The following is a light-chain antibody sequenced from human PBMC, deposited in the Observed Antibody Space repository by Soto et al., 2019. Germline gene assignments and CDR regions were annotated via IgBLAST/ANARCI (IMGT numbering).Light chain of an antibody. CDR2: EGS. Sequence: QSALTQPASVSGSPGQSITISCTGTSSDVGSYHIVSWYQQHPGKAPKLMIYEGSKRPSGVSNRFSGSKSGNTASLTISGLQAEDEADYYCCSYAGSSTLVVFGGGTKLTVL. CDR1: SSDVGSYHI. V-gene: IGLV2-23*01. CDR3: CSYAGSSTLVV. J-gene: IGLJ2*01.